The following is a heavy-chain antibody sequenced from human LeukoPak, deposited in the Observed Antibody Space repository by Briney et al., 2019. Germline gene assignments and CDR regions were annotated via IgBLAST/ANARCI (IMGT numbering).Heavy chain of an antibody. CDR2: IYDSGTT. J-gene: IGHJ4*02. CDR1: GDSISSYY. V-gene: IGHV4-59*08. CDR3: ARHVRRTAHRYFDY. Sequence: SETLSLTCIVSGDSISSYYWSWVRQPPGRGLEWIAYIYDSGTTNYNPSLKSRVTISKDTSKNQLSLRLSSVTAADTAVYHCARHVRRTAHRYFDYWGQGTVVTVSS.